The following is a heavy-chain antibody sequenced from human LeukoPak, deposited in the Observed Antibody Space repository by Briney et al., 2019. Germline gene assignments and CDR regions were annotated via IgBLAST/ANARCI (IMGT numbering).Heavy chain of an antibody. Sequence: PSETLSLTCTVSGGSVSGDSLTTYYWSWLRQPPGKGLEWIGYIYHSGSTNYNPSLKSRVTISIDTSKNQFSLTLNSVTAADTATYYCARLYRTYYYMDVWGKGTTVTVSS. CDR3: ARLYRTYYYMDV. V-gene: IGHV4-61*01. CDR1: GGSVSGDSLTTYY. J-gene: IGHJ6*03. CDR2: IYHSGST. D-gene: IGHD1-14*01.